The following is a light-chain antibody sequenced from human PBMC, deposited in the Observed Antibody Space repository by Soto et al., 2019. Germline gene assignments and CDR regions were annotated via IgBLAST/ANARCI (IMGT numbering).Light chain of an antibody. CDR3: SSYTSSSTLV. Sequence: QSVLTQPAPVSGSPGQSITLSCPGTSSDVGGYNYVSWYQQHPGKAPKLMIYDVSNRPSGVSNRFSGSKSGNTASLTISGLQAEDEADYYCSSYTSSSTLVFGTGTKVTVL. CDR1: SSDVGGYNY. CDR2: DVS. V-gene: IGLV2-14*01. J-gene: IGLJ1*01.